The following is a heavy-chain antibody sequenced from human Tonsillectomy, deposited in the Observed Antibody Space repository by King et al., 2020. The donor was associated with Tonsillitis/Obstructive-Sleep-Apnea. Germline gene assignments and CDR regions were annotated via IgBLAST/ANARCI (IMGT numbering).Heavy chain of an antibody. Sequence: VQLVESGGGLVKPGGSLRLSCAASGFTFSDYYMSWIRQAPGKGLEWVSYISSSNNYTNYADSFKGRFTISRDNAKNSLYLQMNSLGAEDTAVYYCASVAEGTGHRYYYYYYMDVWGKGTTVTVSS. D-gene: IGHD3-10*01. CDR3: ASVAEGTGHRYYYYYYMDV. V-gene: IGHV3-11*05. CDR2: ISSSNNYT. CDR1: GFTFSDYY. J-gene: IGHJ6*03.